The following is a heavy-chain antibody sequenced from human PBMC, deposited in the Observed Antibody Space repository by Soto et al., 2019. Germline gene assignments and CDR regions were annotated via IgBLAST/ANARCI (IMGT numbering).Heavy chain of an antibody. D-gene: IGHD2-2*02. J-gene: IGHJ6*02. V-gene: IGHV3-74*01. Sequence: GGSLRLSCAASGLTFSSYWMHWVRQAPGKGLVWVSRINSDGSSTSYADSVKGRFTISTDNAQNTLYLQMNSLRAEDTADYYFVRYPPKKFRGKYYLYYYTLVVWGQGTTVPVSS. CDR2: INSDGSST. CDR3: VRYPPKKFRGKYYLYYYTLVV. CDR1: GLTFSSYW.